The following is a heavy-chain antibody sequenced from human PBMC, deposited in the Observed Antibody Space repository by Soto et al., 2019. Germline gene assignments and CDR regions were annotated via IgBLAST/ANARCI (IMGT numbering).Heavy chain of an antibody. CDR2: IIPIFGTA. V-gene: IGHV1-69*13. J-gene: IGHJ4*02. CDR3: ARDPLEYSGSYSDY. D-gene: IGHD1-26*01. CDR1: GGTFSSYA. Sequence: SVKVSCKASGGTFSSYAISWVRQAPGQGLEWMGGIIPIFGTANYAQKFQGRVTITADESTSTAYMELSSLRSEDTAVYYCARDPLEYSGSYSDYWGQGTLVTVSS.